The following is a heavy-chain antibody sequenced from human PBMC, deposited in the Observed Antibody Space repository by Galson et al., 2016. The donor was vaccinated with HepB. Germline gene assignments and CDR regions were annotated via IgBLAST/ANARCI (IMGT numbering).Heavy chain of an antibody. Sequence: QSGAEVKKPGESLKISCQGSGYSFAKYWIVWVRQMPGKGLEWVGIIYPGDPDTTYSPSFQGQVTISADKSISTAYLQWSSLKASDTAMYYCARQVGATHDHWGQGTLVTVSS. CDR1: GYSFAKYW. CDR3: ARQVGATHDH. CDR2: IYPGDPDT. D-gene: IGHD1-26*01. J-gene: IGHJ4*02. V-gene: IGHV5-51*01.